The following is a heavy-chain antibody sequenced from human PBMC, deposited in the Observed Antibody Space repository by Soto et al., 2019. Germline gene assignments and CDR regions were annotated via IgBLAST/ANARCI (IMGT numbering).Heavy chain of an antibody. J-gene: IGHJ4*02. CDR3: ASQGYSSSWAY. V-gene: IGHV4-38-2*01. CDR2: IYHSGST. D-gene: IGHD6-6*01. Sequence: PSETLSLTCAVSGYSISSAYYWGWIRQPPGKGLEWIGSIYHSGSTYYNPSLKSRVTISVDTSKNQFSLKLRSVTAADTAVYYCASQGYSSSWAYWGQGTLVTV. CDR1: GYSISSAYY.